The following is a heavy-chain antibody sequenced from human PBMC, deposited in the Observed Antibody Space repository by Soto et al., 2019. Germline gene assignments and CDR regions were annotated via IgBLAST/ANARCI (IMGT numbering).Heavy chain of an antibody. CDR1: AYTFTNYY. CDR3: SITRHYHGAALDS. D-gene: IGHD3-10*01. V-gene: IGHV5-51*01. CDR2: IYPGDSET. J-gene: IGHJ4*02. Sequence: PGESLKISCNGSAYTFTNYYIGWVRQMPGKGLEWMGIIYPGDSETTYSPSFQGQVTFSVDKSLNIAYLQWSSLKASDTGIYYCSITRHYHGAALDSWGPGTLVTVSS.